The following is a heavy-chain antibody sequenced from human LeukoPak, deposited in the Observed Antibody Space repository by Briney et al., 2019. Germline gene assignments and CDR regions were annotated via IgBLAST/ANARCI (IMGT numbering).Heavy chain of an antibody. V-gene: IGHV3-48*03. CDR3: ARPPYSSSWDPGWFDP. J-gene: IGHJ5*02. CDR1: GFTFSSYE. Sequence: GGSLRLSCAASGFTFSSYEMNWVRQPPGKGLEWVSYISSSSDYTNYADSVRGRFTISRDNAKNSLYLQMNSLRAEDTAVYYCARPPYSSSWDPGWFDPWGQGTLITVSA. CDR2: ISSSSDYT. D-gene: IGHD6-13*01.